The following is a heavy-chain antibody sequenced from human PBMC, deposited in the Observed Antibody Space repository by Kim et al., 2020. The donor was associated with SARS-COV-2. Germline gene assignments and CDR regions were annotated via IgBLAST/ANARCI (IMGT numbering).Heavy chain of an antibody. Sequence: ASVKVSCKASGYTFTSYYMHWVRQAPGQGLEWMGIINPSGGSTSYAQKFQGRVTMTRDTSTSTVYMELSSLRSEDTAVYYCARGRERYFDWSTWGFDYWGQGTLVTVSS. V-gene: IGHV1-46*01. CDR3: ARGRERYFDWSTWGFDY. D-gene: IGHD3-9*01. CDR1: GYTFTSYY. J-gene: IGHJ4*02. CDR2: INPSGGST.